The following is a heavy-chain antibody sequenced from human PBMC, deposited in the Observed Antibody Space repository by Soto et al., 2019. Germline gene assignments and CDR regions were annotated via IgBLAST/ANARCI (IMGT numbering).Heavy chain of an antibody. J-gene: IGHJ4*02. CDR3: AREGQLWPRHYFDY. CDR1: GFTFSSYG. Sequence: QVQLVESGGGVVQPGRSLRLSCAASGFTFSSYGMHWVRQAPGKGLEWVAVIWYDGSNKYYADSVKGRFTISRDNSKNTLYLQMNSLRAEDTAVYYCAREGQLWPRHYFDYWGQGTLVTVSS. CDR2: IWYDGSNK. D-gene: IGHD5-18*01. V-gene: IGHV3-33*01.